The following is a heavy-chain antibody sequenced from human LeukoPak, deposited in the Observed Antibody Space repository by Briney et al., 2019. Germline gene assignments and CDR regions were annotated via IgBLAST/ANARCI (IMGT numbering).Heavy chain of an antibody. J-gene: IGHJ5*02. CDR3: ARVGAAAANWFDP. CDR1: GHTFSSYD. V-gene: IGHV1-18*01. D-gene: IGHD6-13*01. Sequence: ASVKVSCTASGHTFSSYDISWVRQAPGQGLEWMGWISAYNGNTNYAQKLQGRVTMTTDTSTSTAYMELRSLRSDDTAVYYCARVGAAAANWFDPWGQGTLVTVSS. CDR2: ISAYNGNT.